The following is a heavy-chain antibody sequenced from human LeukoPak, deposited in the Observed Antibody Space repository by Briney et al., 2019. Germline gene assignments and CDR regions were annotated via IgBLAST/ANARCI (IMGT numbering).Heavy chain of an antibody. CDR3: ARVTSHTPRYWFDP. Sequence: GASVKVSCKASGYTFTGYYMHWVRQAPGQGLEWMGWINPNSGGTNYAQKFQGRVTMTRDTSISTAYMELSRLRSDDTAVYYCARVTSHTPRYWFDPWGQGTLVTVSS. J-gene: IGHJ5*02. V-gene: IGHV1-2*02. CDR2: INPNSGGT. CDR1: GYTFTGYY. D-gene: IGHD3-9*01.